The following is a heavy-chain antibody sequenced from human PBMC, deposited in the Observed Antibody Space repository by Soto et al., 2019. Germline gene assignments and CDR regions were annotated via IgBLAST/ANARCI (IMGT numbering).Heavy chain of an antibody. CDR1: GFTFSSYG. D-gene: IGHD6-6*01. V-gene: IGHV3-33*01. CDR2: IWYDGSNK. Sequence: GGSLRLSCAASGFTFSSYGMHWVRQAPGKGLEWVAVIWYDGSNKYYADSVKGRFTISRDNSKNTLYLQMNSLRAEDTAVYYCAREGKSIAARPPPRLYYYYGMDVWGQGTTVTVSS. CDR3: AREGKSIAARPPPRLYYYYGMDV. J-gene: IGHJ6*02.